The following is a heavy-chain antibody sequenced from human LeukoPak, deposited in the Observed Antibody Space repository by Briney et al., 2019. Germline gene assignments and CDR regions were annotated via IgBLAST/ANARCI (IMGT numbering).Heavy chain of an antibody. D-gene: IGHD2-2*01. Sequence: SETLSLTCTVSGGSISSYYWSWIRQPPGKGLEWIGYIYYSGSTYYNPSLKSRVTISVDTSKNQFSLKLSSVTAADTAVYYCARDKAKYQLLTWGQGTLVTVSS. CDR3: ARDKAKYQLLT. V-gene: IGHV4-59*12. J-gene: IGHJ4*02. CDR1: GGSISSYY. CDR2: IYYSGST.